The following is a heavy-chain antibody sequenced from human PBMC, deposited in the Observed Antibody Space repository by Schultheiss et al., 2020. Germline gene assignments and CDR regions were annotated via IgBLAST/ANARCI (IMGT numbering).Heavy chain of an antibody. CDR1: GGAISSSSYY. Sequence: SETLSLTCTVSGGAISSSSYYWGWIRQPPGKGLEWIGAVSYTGNTYYNPSLESRLTISVDTSKNQFSLRLSSVTAADTAVYYCARHKRYGSGSYSPYYFDYWGQGTLVTVSS. J-gene: IGHJ4*02. D-gene: IGHD3-10*01. V-gene: IGHV4-39*01. CDR3: ARHKRYGSGSYSPYYFDY. CDR2: VSYTGNT.